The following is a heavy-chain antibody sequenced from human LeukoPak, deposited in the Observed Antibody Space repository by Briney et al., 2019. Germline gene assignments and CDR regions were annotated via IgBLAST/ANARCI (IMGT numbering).Heavy chain of an antibody. V-gene: IGHV3-7*03. Sequence: GGSLRLSCAASGFTFSTYWMSWVRQAPGKGLELEANIKQDGSEKYYVDSVKGRFTISRDNAKNSLYLQMNSLRAEDTALYYCAKAGPYSSSWYTPYFDYWGQGTLVTVSS. CDR1: GFTFSTYW. D-gene: IGHD6-13*01. CDR2: IKQDGSEK. J-gene: IGHJ4*02. CDR3: AKAGPYSSSWYTPYFDY.